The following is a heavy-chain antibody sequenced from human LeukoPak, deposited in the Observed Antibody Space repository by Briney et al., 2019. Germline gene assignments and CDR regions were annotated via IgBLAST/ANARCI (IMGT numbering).Heavy chain of an antibody. CDR2: IYYSGST. Sequence: PSETLSLTCTVSGGSISSYYWSWIRQPPGKGLEWIGYIYYSGSTNYNPSLKSRVTISVDTSKNQFSLKLSSVTAADTAVYYCASSLTGDHFDYWGQGTLVTVSS. CDR1: GGSISSYY. J-gene: IGHJ4*02. D-gene: IGHD7-27*01. V-gene: IGHV4-59*01. CDR3: ASSLTGDHFDY.